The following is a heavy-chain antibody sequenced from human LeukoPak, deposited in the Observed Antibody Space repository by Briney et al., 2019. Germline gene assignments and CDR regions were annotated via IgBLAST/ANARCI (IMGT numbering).Heavy chain of an antibody. CDR2: TYYRSKWYN. CDR3: ARGRSSAFDT. J-gene: IGHJ3*02. CDR1: GDSVSTNGVD. V-gene: IGHV6-1*01. Sequence: SQTLSLTCGISGDSVSTNGVDWNWIRQSPSRGLEWLGRTYYRSKWYNDYAVSVKSRITINPDTSRNQFSLQLNSVTPEDTAVYYCARGRSSAFDTWGQGTVVTVSS.